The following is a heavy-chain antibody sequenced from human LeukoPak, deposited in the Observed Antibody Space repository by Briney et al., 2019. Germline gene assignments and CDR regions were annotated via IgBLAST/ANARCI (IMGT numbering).Heavy chain of an antibody. J-gene: IGHJ6*03. Sequence: GGSLRLSCAASGFTFSSYWMSWVRQAPGKGLEWVANINQDGSEKYYVDSVKGRFTISRDNAKNSLYLQMNRLRAEDTAVYYCARDQDFSYYYYYMDVWGKGTTVTVSS. CDR3: ARDQDFSYYYYYMDV. D-gene: IGHD3-3*01. V-gene: IGHV3-7*01. CDR1: GFTFSSYW. CDR2: INQDGSEK.